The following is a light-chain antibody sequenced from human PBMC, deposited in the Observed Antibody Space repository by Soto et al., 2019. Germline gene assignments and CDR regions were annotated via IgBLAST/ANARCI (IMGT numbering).Light chain of an antibody. J-gene: IGKJ5*01. CDR3: QQYDNLPLYT. Sequence: DIQMTQSPSSLSASVGDRFTVTCQASQDISNYLNWYQQKPGKAPKLLIYDASNLETGVPSRFSGSGSGTDFTFTISSLQPEDIATYYCQQYDNLPLYTFGQGTRLEI. CDR1: QDISNY. CDR2: DAS. V-gene: IGKV1-33*01.